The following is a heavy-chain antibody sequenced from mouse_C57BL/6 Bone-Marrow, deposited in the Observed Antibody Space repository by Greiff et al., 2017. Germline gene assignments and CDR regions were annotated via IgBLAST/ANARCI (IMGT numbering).Heavy chain of an antibody. CDR2: LYPRDGST. J-gene: IGHJ1*03. V-gene: IGHV1-85*01. CDR1: GYTFTSYD. Sequence: VQLQQSGPELVKPGASVKLSCKASGYTFTSYDINWVKQRPGQGLEWIGWLYPRDGSTKYNEKFKGKATLTVDTSSSTAYMELHSLTSEDSAVYFCARRTTVVPHWYFDVWGTGTTVTVSS. D-gene: IGHD1-1*01. CDR3: ARRTTVVPHWYFDV.